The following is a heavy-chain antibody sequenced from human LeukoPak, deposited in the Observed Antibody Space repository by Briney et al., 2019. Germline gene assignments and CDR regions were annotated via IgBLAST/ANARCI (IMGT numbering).Heavy chain of an antibody. CDR3: ARGLSYDYLWGSYVAFDY. CDR1: VGSIRSYY. J-gene: IGHJ4*02. V-gene: IGHV4-59*01. Sequence: PSETLSLTCTVSVGSIRSYYWSWIRQPPGRGLGWIGYMYYSRSTNYNPSLKSRVTISVDTSKNQFSLKLSSVTAADTAVYYCARGLSYDYLWGSYVAFDYWGQGTLVTVSS. D-gene: IGHD3-16*01. CDR2: MYYSRST.